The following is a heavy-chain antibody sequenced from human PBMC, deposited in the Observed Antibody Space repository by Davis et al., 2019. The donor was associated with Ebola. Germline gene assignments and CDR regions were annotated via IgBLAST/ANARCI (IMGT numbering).Heavy chain of an antibody. CDR1: GFILTNYA. D-gene: IGHD2-15*01. CDR2: VHGGNRNT. V-gene: IGHV1-3*01. Sequence: AASVQVSCKASGFILTNYAIHWVRQAPGQRLEWMGWVHGGNRNTKYSQRFQGRVTITRDTSATTAYMELSSLRSEDTAVYYCARDEILYSSRVSGPLDYWGQGTLVTVSS. CDR3: ARDEILYSSRVSGPLDY. J-gene: IGHJ4*02.